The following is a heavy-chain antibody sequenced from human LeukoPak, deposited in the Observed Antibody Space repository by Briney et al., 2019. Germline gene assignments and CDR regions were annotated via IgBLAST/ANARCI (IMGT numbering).Heavy chain of an antibody. D-gene: IGHD6-19*01. CDR3: AREEGSSGCLDY. CDR1: GFTFSDYY. Sequence: GGSLRLSCAASGFTFSDYYMSWIRQAPGKGLEWISYTSGSGSIIYYADSVKGRFTISRDNAKNSLYLQMNSLRAEDTAVYYCAREEGSSGCLDYWGQGTLVTVSS. V-gene: IGHV3-11*04. CDR2: TSGSGSII. J-gene: IGHJ4*02.